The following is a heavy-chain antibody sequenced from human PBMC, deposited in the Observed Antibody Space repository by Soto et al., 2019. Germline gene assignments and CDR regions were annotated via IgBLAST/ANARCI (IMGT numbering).Heavy chain of an antibody. J-gene: IGHJ5*02. CDR1: GFGFGFFG. CDR3: ARGNLSFEFDP. Sequence: QIQLVESGGDVVQRGRSLRLSCPASGFGFGFFGMHWVRQAPGKGLEWVAFISADGSSTSYAETVRGRFTLSRDNSMRAGYLHMNTLRDDDTGLYFCARGNLSFEFDPWGRGTVVTVSS. CDR2: ISADGSST. V-gene: IGHV3-30*03.